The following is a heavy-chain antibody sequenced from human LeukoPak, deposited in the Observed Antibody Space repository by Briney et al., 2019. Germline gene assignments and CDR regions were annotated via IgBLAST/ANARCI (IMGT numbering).Heavy chain of an antibody. CDR2: IYSDGRT. J-gene: IGHJ3*02. CDR3: AREIPNAFDI. CDR1: GFSVSSNY. V-gene: IGHV3-66*01. Sequence: GGSLRLSCAGTGFSVSSNYFNWVRQAPGKGLEWVSVIYSDGRTFYADSVKARFTISRDNSKNTLYLEVNSLRSEDTAVFYCAREIPNAFDIWGQGTMVTVSS.